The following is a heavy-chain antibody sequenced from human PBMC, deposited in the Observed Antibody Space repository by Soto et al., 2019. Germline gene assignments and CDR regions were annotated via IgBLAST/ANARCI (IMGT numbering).Heavy chain of an antibody. J-gene: IGHJ6*02. CDR2: IYHSGST. Sequence: PSXTLSLTCAVSGGSISSSNWWSWVRHPPGKGLEWIGEIYHSGSTNYNPSLKSRVTISVDKSKNQFSLKLSSVTAADTAVYYCARVSGSYYYGMDVWGQGTTVTVSS. V-gene: IGHV4-4*02. CDR3: ARVSGSYYYGMDV. D-gene: IGHD1-26*01. CDR1: GGSISSSNW.